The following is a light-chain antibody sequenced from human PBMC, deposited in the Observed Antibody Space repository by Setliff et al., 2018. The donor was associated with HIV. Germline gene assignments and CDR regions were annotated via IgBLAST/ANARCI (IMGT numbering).Light chain of an antibody. J-gene: IGLJ1*01. CDR3: GTWETTLSLGCV. CDR2: ENY. CDR1: SSNIGSNY. Sequence: QSVLTQPPSVSAAPGQEVTTSCSGNSSNIGSNYVSWYKQFPGTAPKLLIYENYKRPSGISDRFSGSKSGTSATLGIAGLQTGDEADYYCGTWETTLSLGCVFGSGTKVTVL. V-gene: IGLV1-51*02.